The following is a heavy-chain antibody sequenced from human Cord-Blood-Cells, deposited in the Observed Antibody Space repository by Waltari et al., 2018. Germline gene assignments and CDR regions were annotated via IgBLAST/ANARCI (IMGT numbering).Heavy chain of an antibody. CDR1: GYTFTSYG. J-gene: IGHJ3*02. D-gene: IGHD3-3*01. CDR2: ISAYNGNT. Sequence: QVQLVQSGAEVKKPGASVKVSCKASGYTFTSYGISWVRQAPGQGLEWMGWISAYNGNTNYAQKLQGRVTMTTDTSTSTAYMELRSLRSDDTAVYYCARDGEPAYYDFWSGYYAFDIWGQGTMVTVSS. CDR3: ARDGEPAYYDFWSGYYAFDI. V-gene: IGHV1-18*04.